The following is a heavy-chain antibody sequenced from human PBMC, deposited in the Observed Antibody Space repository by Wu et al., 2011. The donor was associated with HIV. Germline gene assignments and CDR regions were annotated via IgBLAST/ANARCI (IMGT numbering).Heavy chain of an antibody. CDR3: ARGPLTDYSNYFSYYYGMDV. V-gene: IGHV1-18*01. Sequence: QLVQSGAEVQKPGASVTVSCKASGYTLISYGISWVRQAPGQGPEWMGWISAYNADTNYAQKFQGRVTMTADTSTSTAYMELSSLRSEDTAVYYCARGPLTDYSNYFSYYYGMDVWGQGTTVTVSS. J-gene: IGHJ6*02. CDR1: GYTLISYG. D-gene: IGHD4-11*01. CDR2: ISAYNADT.